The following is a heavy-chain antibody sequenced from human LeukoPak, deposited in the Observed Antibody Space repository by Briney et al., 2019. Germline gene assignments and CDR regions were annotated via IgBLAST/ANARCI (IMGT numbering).Heavy chain of an antibody. Sequence: SETLSLTCTVSTDSISKSLYHWAWVRQPPGKGLEWIGEINHSGSTNYNPSLKSRVTISVDTSKNQFSLKLSSVTAADTAVYYCARALNRDYYMDVWGKGTTVTVSS. J-gene: IGHJ6*03. CDR3: ARALNRDYYMDV. CDR1: TDSISKSLYH. CDR2: INHSGST. V-gene: IGHV4-39*07. D-gene: IGHD1-14*01.